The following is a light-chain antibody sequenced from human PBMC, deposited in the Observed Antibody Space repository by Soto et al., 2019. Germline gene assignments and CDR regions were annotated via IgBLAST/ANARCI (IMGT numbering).Light chain of an antibody. CDR1: QDISNH. CDR2: VAS. V-gene: IGKV1-17*03. J-gene: IGKJ1*01. CDR3: LQHNSYPRT. Sequence: DIQMTQSPSAMSASVGDRVTITCRASQDISNHVAWFQQKPGKVPKRLIYVASSLQGGVPSRFSGSGSGTEFTLTISSRQPEDFATYYCLQHNSYPRTFGQGTKVEIK.